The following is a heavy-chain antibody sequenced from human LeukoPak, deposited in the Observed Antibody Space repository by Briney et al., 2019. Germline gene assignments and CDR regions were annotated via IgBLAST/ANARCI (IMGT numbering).Heavy chain of an antibody. J-gene: IGHJ4*02. CDR3: AKDLYYYGSGSYSD. D-gene: IGHD3-10*01. CDR1: GFTFSSYW. Sequence: GGSLRLSCAASGFTFSSYWMSWVRQAPGKGLEWVAFIRYDGSNKYYADSVKGRFTISRDNSKNTLYLQMNSLRAEDTAVYYCAKDLYYYGSGSYSDWGQGTLVTVSS. CDR2: IRYDGSNK. V-gene: IGHV3-30*02.